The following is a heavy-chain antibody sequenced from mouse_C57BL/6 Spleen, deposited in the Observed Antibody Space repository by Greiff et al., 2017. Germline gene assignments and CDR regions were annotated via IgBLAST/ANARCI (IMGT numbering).Heavy chain of an antibody. J-gene: IGHJ4*01. CDR2: IDPANGNT. V-gene: IGHV14-3*01. Sequence: EVQLQESVAELVRPGASVKLSCTASGFNIKNTYMHWVKQRPEQGLEWIGRIDPANGNTKYAPKFQGKATITADTSSNTAYLQLSSLPAEDTAIYYCARGYGSSYNAMDYWGQGTSVTVSS. CDR1: GFNIKNTY. D-gene: IGHD1-1*01. CDR3: ARGYGSSYNAMDY.